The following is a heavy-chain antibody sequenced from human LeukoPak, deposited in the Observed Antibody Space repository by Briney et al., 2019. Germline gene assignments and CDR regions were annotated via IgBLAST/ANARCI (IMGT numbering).Heavy chain of an antibody. Sequence: SETLSLTCTVSGGSISSSSYYWGWIRQSPGKRLEWIGYIYYSGSTNYNPSLKSRVTISVDVAKNQFSLKLRSVTAADTAVYYCAAYGGYCTGGTCYDDWGQGTLVTVSS. CDR3: AAYGGYCTGGTCYDD. CDR2: IYYSGST. V-gene: IGHV4-61*05. J-gene: IGHJ4*02. CDR1: GGSISSSSYY. D-gene: IGHD2-8*02.